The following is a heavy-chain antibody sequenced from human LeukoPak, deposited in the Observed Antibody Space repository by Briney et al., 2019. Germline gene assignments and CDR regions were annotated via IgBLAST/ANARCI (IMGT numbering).Heavy chain of an antibody. CDR3: ARSPYSSSWYPLSYYYYYYMDV. V-gene: IGHV1-69*13. CDR1: GGTFSSYA. D-gene: IGHD6-13*01. CDR2: IIPIFGTA. J-gene: IGHJ6*03. Sequence: SVKVSCKASGGTFSSYAISWVRQAPGQGLEWMGGIIPIFGTANYAQKFQGRVTITADESTSTAYMELSSLRSEDTAVYYCARSPYSSSWYPLSYYYYYYMDVWGKGTTVTISS.